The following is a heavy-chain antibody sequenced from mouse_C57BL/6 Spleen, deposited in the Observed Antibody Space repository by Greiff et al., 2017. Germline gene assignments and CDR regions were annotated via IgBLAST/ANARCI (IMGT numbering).Heavy chain of an antibody. Sequence: VQLQQPGAELVRPGTSVKLSCKASGYTFTSYWMHWVKQRPGQGLEWIGVIDPSDSYTNYNQKFKGKATLTVDTSSSTAYMQLSSLTSEDSAVYYCARSSGDGNFWDFDVWGTGTTVTVSS. CDR3: ARSSGDGNFWDFDV. V-gene: IGHV1-59*01. CDR1: GYTFTSYW. J-gene: IGHJ1*03. CDR2: IDPSDSYT. D-gene: IGHD2-1*01.